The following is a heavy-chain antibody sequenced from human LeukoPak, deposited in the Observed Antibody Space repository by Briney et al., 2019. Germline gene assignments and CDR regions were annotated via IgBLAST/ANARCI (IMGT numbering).Heavy chain of an antibody. D-gene: IGHD2-2*01. J-gene: IGHJ4*02. Sequence: PGGSLRLSCAASGFTFSGSAMHWVRQASGKGLEWVGRIRSKANSYATAYAASVKGRFTISRDDSKNTAYLQMNSLKTEDTAVYYCTRPHPNLGYCSSTSCYAVDYWGQGTLVTVSS. CDR2: IRSKANSYAT. CDR3: TRPHPNLGYCSSTSCYAVDY. V-gene: IGHV3-73*01. CDR1: GFTFSGSA.